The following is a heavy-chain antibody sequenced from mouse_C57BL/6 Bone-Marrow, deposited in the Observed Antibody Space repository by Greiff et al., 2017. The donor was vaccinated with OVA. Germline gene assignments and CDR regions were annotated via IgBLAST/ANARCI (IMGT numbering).Heavy chain of an antibody. J-gene: IGHJ2*01. CDR3: SSYPHFDY. CDR2: IDPENGDT. D-gene: IGHD6-1*01. CDR1: GFNIKDDY. Sequence: EVQLQESGAELVRPGASVKLSCTASGFNIKDDYMHWVKQRPEQGLEWIGWIDPENGDTEYASKFQGKATITADTSSNTAYLQLSSLTSEDTAVYYCSSYPHFDYWGQGTTLTVSS. V-gene: IGHV14-4*01.